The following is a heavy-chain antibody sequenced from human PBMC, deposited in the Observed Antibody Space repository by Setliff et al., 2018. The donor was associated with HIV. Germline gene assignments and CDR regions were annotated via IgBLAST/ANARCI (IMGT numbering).Heavy chain of an antibody. V-gene: IGHV4-30-4*08. Sequence: LSLTCTVSNGSISSGNHYWSWIRQHPGKGLEWIGYIFYRGSTYYNPSLESRVTISADTSKNQFSLKLYSVTAADTAIYYCARRHNDNTLYYFDYWGQGTLVTVSS. CDR1: NGSISSGNHY. CDR2: IFYRGST. CDR3: ARRHNDNTLYYFDY. J-gene: IGHJ4*02. D-gene: IGHD1-1*01.